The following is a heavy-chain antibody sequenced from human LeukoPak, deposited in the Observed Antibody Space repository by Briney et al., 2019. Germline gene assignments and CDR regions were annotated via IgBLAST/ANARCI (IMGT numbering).Heavy chain of an antibody. D-gene: IGHD2-15*01. CDR2: MYYSGST. CDR3: SRGGRYCSGGSCYLAWFDP. J-gene: IGHJ5*02. CDR1: GGSVRSASYY. Sequence: SETLSLTCTVSGGSVRSASYYWVWIRQPPGKGLEWIGSMYYSGSTYYNPSLKSRVTISVDRSKNQFSLKLSSVTAADTAVYYCSRGGRYCSGGSCYLAWFDPWGQGTLVTVSS. V-gene: IGHV4-39*07.